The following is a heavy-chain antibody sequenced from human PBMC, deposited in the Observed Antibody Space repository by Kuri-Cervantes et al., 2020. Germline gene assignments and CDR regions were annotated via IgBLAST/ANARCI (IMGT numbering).Heavy chain of an antibody. V-gene: IGHV4-34*01. CDR3: ASIGSEGIL. D-gene: IGHD3-3*01. J-gene: IGHJ3*01. CDR2: INHSGST. CDR1: GGSFSGYY. Sequence: SETLSLTCAVYGGSFSGYYWSWIRQPPGKGLEWIGEINHSGSTNYNPSLKSRVTISVDTSKNQFSLKLSSVTAADTAVYYCASIGSEGILWGQGTMVTVSS.